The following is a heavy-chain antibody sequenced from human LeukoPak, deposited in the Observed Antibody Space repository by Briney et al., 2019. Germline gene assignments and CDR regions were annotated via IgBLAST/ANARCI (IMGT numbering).Heavy chain of an antibody. CDR2: IKQDGSEK. J-gene: IGHJ6*03. Sequence: GGSLRLSCAASGLTFSSYWMSWVRQAPGKGLEWVANIKQDGSEKYYVDSVKGRFTISRDNAKNSLYLQMNSLRAEDTAVYYCARRNYYYYYMDVWGKGTTVTVSS. CDR3: ARRNYYYYYMDV. V-gene: IGHV3-7*01. CDR1: GLTFSSYW.